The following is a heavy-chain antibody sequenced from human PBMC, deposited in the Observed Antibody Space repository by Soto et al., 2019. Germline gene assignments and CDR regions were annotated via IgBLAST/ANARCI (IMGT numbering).Heavy chain of an antibody. J-gene: IGHJ4*02. CDR1: GGSISSYY. CDR3: ARASVLRFLEWLPTSFDY. Sequence: QVQLQESGPGLVKPSETLSLTCTVSGGSISSYYWSWIRQPPGEGLEWIGYIYYSGSTNYNPSLKSRVTISVDTSKNQFSLKLSSVTAADTAVYYCARASVLRFLEWLPTSFDYWGQGTLVTVSS. V-gene: IGHV4-59*01. D-gene: IGHD3-3*01. CDR2: IYYSGST.